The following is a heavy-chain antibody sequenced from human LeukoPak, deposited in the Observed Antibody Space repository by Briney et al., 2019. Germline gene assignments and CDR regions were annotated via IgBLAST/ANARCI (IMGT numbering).Heavy chain of an antibody. V-gene: IGHV4-34*01. D-gene: IGHD3-10*01. J-gene: IGHJ4*02. Sequence: KASETLSLTCAVYGGSFSGYYWSWIRQPPGKVLEWIGEINHSGSTNYNPSLKSRVTISVDTSKNQCSLKLSSVTAADTAVYYCASRRQVPKVEFDYWGQGTLVTVSS. CDR3: ASRRQVPKVEFDY. CDR2: INHSGST. CDR1: GGSFSGYY.